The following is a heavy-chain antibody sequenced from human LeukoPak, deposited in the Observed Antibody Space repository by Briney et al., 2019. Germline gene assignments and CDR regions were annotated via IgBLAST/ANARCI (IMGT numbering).Heavy chain of an antibody. V-gene: IGHV5-51*01. J-gene: IGHJ5*02. CDR1: GYSFTSYW. CDR2: IYPGDSDT. CDR3: ARRVDSSGWYYLGDNWFDP. Sequence: GESLKISCKGSGYSFTSYWIGWVRQMPGKGLEWMGIIYPGDSDTRYSPSFQGQVTISADKSISTAYLQWSSLKASDTAMYYCARRVDSSGWYYLGDNWFDPWGQGTQVTVSS. D-gene: IGHD6-19*01.